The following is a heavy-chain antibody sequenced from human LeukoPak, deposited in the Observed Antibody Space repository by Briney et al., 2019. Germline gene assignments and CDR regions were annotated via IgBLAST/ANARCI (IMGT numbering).Heavy chain of an antibody. V-gene: IGHV3-48*02. CDR1: GFTFSTYR. D-gene: IGHD6-19*01. J-gene: IGHJ4*02. CDR3: ARATSTSGPTFDY. CDR2: INTDSSTI. Sequence: QSGGSLRLSCAASGFTFSTYRMNWVRQAPGKGLEWLSYINTDSSTIYYTDSLKGRFTISRDNAKNSLYLQMKSLTDEDTAVYYCARATSTSGPTFDYWGQGTLVTVSS.